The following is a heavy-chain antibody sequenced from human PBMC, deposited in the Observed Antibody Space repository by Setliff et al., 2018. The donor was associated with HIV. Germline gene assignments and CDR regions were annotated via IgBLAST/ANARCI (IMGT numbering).Heavy chain of an antibody. CDR2: ISIGSGGAI. J-gene: IGHJ1*01. D-gene: IGHD2-8*01. CDR1: GFTFRNYK. V-gene: IGHV3-21*01. Sequence: PGGSLRLSCAASGFTFRNYKFNWVRQAPGRGLEWVSSISIGSGGAIDYADSVQGRFTISRDNSKNSLYLQMNGLRVEDTGVYYCAAQGVLWGQGTLVTVSS. CDR3: AAQGVL.